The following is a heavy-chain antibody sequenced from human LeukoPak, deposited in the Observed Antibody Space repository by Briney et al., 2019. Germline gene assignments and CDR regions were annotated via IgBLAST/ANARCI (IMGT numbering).Heavy chain of an antibody. V-gene: IGHV1-2*02. CDR2: TNPNSGGT. CDR1: GYSFINYG. J-gene: IGHJ4*02. CDR3: SREDY. Sequence: GASVKVSCKASGYSFINYGITWVRQAPGQGLEWVGWTNPNSGGTNYAQKFQGRVTMTRDTSITTVYMELSRLRSDDTAVYYCSREDYWGQGTLVTVSS.